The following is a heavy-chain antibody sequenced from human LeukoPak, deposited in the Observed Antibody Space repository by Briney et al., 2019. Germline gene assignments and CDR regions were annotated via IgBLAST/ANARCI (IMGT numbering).Heavy chain of an antibody. Sequence: PSGGSLRLSCAASGFTFNNYAMSWVRQAPEKGLEWVSGISGSAGTTFYADSVKGRFTISRDNSKNTLYLQMNSLRAEDTAIYYCVKVTDFWTATRPPDYWGQGTLVIVSS. D-gene: IGHD3/OR15-3a*01. V-gene: IGHV3-23*01. J-gene: IGHJ4*02. CDR1: GFTFNNYA. CDR3: VKVTDFWTATRPPDY. CDR2: ISGSAGTT.